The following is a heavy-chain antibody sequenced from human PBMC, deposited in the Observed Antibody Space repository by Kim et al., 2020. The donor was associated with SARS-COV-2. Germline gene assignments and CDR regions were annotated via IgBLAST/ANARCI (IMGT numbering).Heavy chain of an antibody. J-gene: IGHJ4*02. Sequence: KYSQKFPGRVTITRDTAASTAYMELSRLRSEDTAVYYCARDGSMIAPMDYWGQGTLVTVSS. V-gene: IGHV1-3*01. CDR3: ARDGSMIAPMDY. D-gene: IGHD3-22*01.